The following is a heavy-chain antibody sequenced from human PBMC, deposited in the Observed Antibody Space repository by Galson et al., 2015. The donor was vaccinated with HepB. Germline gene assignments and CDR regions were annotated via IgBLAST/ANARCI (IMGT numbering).Heavy chain of an antibody. CDR1: GGSISSYY. Sequence: ETLSLTCTVSGGSISSYYWSWIRQPPGKGLEWIGYIYYSGSTNYNPSLKSRVTISVDTSKNQFSLKLSSVTAADTAVYYCASGLGYCSGGSCYPYYYGMDVWGQGTTVTVSS. CDR2: IYYSGST. V-gene: IGHV4-59*01. D-gene: IGHD2-15*01. J-gene: IGHJ6*02. CDR3: ASGLGYCSGGSCYPYYYGMDV.